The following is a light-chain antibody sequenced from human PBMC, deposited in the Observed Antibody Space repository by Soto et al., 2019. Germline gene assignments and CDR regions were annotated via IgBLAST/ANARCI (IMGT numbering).Light chain of an antibody. Sequence: QLVLTQSPSASASLGASVKLTCTLSSGHSSYAIDWHQQQPEKGPRYLVKLNSDGSHSKGDGIPDRFSGSSSGAERYLTISSIQSEDGADYYGQTWGTGIHGVFGGGTKLTVL. J-gene: IGLJ2*01. CDR3: QTWGTGIHGV. CDR1: SGHSSYA. CDR2: LNSDGSH. V-gene: IGLV4-69*01.